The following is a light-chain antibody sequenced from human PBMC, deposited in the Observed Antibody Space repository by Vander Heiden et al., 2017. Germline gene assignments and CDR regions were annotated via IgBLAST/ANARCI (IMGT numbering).Light chain of an antibody. CDR3: QSYDSALSGSV. V-gene: IGLV1-40*01. CDR2: GNN. Sequence: QSVLTQPPSVSGAPGQRVTASCTGSSSNIGAGYDVHWYQKFPGTAPKDLIYGNNNRPSGVPDRFSGSKSGTSASLAITGLQAEDEADYYCQSYDSALSGSVFGGGTKLTVL. CDR1: SSNIGAGYD. J-gene: IGLJ3*02.